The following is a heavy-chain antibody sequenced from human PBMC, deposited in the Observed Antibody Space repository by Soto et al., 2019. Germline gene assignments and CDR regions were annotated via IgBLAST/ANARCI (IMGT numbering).Heavy chain of an antibody. CDR3: ARTLYGDNVDY. V-gene: IGHV1-8*01. CDR2: MNPNSGNT. J-gene: IGHJ4*02. D-gene: IGHD4-17*01. Sequence: QVQLVQSGAEVKKPGASVKVSSRASGYTLTRDDINWVRQATGQGLEWMGWMNPNSGNTGYAQKFQGRVTMTRNTSISTAYMELSSLRAEDTAVYYCARTLYGDNVDYWGQGTLVTVSS. CDR1: GYTLTRDD.